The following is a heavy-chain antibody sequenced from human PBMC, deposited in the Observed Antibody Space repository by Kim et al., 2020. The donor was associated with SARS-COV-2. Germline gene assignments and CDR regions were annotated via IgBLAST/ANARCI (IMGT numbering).Heavy chain of an antibody. CDR2: IKQDGSEK. J-gene: IGHJ6*02. D-gene: IGHD6-13*01. CDR3: ATLDSSSWYSYYYNYGMDL. V-gene: IGHV3-7*01. Sequence: GGSLRLSCAASGFTFSSYGMSWVRQAPGKGLEWVANIKQDGSEKYFVDSVKGRFTISRDNAKNSLYLQMNSLRAEDTAVYYCATLDSSSWYSYYYNYGMDLWGQGTTSPSP. CDR1: GFTFSSYG.